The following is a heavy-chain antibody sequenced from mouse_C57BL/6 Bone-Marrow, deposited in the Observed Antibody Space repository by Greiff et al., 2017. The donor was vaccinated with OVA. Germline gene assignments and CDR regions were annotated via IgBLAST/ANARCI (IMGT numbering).Heavy chain of an antibody. J-gene: IGHJ4*01. Sequence: QVQLKEPGAELVMPGASVKLSCKASGYTFTSYWMHWVKQRPGQGLEWIGEIDPSDSYTNYNQKFKGKSTLTVDKSSSTAYMQLSSLTSEDSAVYYCARWGYARDYWGQGTSVTVSS. CDR3: ARWGYARDY. V-gene: IGHV1-69*01. CDR2: IDPSDSYT. CDR1: GYTFTSYW.